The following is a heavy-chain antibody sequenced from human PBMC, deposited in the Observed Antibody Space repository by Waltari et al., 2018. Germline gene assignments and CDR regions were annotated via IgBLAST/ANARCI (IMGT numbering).Heavy chain of an antibody. CDR3: ARDRGRGLYLDS. Sequence: QVQLQESGPGLVKPSGTLSVHCAVPGDSLSGSFWWSWVRQTPGKGREWIGQIHGSGRINYNPSLESRVTVSRDTSNNQFSLKLTSATAADTAVYFCARDRGRGLYLDSWGQGILVTVSP. V-gene: IGHV4-4*02. J-gene: IGHJ4*02. CDR2: IHGSGRI. D-gene: IGHD5-12*01. CDR1: GDSLSGSFW.